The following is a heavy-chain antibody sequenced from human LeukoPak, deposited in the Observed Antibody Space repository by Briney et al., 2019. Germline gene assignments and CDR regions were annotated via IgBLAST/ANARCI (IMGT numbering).Heavy chain of an antibody. CDR3: AKAVATAGRFGFDP. V-gene: IGHV4-59*01. CDR1: GGSISTYY. D-gene: IGHD6-13*01. J-gene: IGHJ5*02. Sequence: PSETLSLTCTLSGGSISTYYWSWIRQPPGKGLEWIGYIYNSGSTNYNPSLQSRVTISVDTSKNQFSLKLTSVTAADTAVYYCAKAVATAGRFGFDPWGQGTLVTVSS. CDR2: IYNSGST.